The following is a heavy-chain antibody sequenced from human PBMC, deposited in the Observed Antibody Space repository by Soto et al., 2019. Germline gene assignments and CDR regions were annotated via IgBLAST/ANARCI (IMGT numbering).Heavy chain of an antibody. D-gene: IGHD1-26*01. V-gene: IGHV3-30*18. J-gene: IGHJ4*02. CDR2: ISSDGNNK. CDR1: GFTFSTCG. CDR3: AKGLVVGATIDDF. Sequence: GGSLRLSCAASGFTFSTCGMHWVRQAPGKGLEWVALISSDGNNKFYAGSVKGRFTISRDNSRDTLFLHMNSLRPKDTAMYYCAKGLVVGATIDDFWGQGTLVTVSS.